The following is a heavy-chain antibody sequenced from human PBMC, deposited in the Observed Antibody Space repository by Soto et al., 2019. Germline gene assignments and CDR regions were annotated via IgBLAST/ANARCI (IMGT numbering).Heavy chain of an antibody. CDR2: ISAGNGQT. J-gene: IGHJ6*02. CDR3: ARVTSTGWRLMDV. CDR1: GYSFTNYG. Sequence: ASVKVSCKASGYSFTNYGIHWVRQAPGQRLEWMGWISAGNGQTKYSQRFQGRVTITRDTSASTAHMELSSLTSEDTAVYYCARVTSTGWRLMDVWGQGTTVTVSS. V-gene: IGHV1-3*01. D-gene: IGHD6-19*01.